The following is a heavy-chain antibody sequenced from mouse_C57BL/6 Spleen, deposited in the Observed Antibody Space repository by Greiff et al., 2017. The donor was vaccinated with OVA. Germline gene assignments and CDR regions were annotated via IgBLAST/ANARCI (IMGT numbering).Heavy chain of an antibody. Sequence: QVQLQQPGAELVRPGTSVKLSCKASGYTFTSYWMHWVKQRPGQGLEWIGVIDPSDSYTNYNQKFKGKATLTVDTSSSTAYMQLSSLTSEDSAVYYCARFYPYDFDYWGQGTTLTVSA. V-gene: IGHV1-59*01. CDR2: IDPSDSYT. D-gene: IGHD1-1*01. CDR3: ARFYPYDFDY. CDR1: GYTFTSYW. J-gene: IGHJ2*01.